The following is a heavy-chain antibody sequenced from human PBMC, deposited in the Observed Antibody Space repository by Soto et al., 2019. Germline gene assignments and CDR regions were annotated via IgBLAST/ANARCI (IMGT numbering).Heavy chain of an antibody. V-gene: IGHV4-59*08. D-gene: IGHD6-13*01. CDR2: IYYSGST. CDR1: GGSISSYY. J-gene: IGHJ4*02. Sequence: SETLSLTCTVSGGSISSYYWSWIRQPPGKGLEWIGYIYYSGSTNYNPSLKSRVTISVDTSKNQFSLKLSSVTAADTAAYYGARHGPIAAAGTVFDYWGQGTLVTVS. CDR3: ARHGPIAAAGTVFDY.